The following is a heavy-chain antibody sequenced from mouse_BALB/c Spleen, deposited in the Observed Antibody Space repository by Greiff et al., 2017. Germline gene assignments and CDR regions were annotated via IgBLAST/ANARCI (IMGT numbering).Heavy chain of an antibody. D-gene: IGHD2-14*01. CDR1: GFNFKDTY. CDR3: AGYDEDAMDY. J-gene: IGHJ4*01. V-gene: IGHV14-3*02. Sequence: VQLKESGAELVKPGASVKLSCTASGFNFKDTYMHWVKQRPEQGLEWIGRIDPANGNTKYDPKFQGKATITADTSSNTAYLQLSSLTSEDTAVYYCAGYDEDAMDYWGQGTSVTVSS. CDR2: IDPANGNT.